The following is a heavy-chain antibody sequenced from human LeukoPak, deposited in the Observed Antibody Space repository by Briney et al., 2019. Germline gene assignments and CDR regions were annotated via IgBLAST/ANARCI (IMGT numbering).Heavy chain of an antibody. D-gene: IGHD5-24*01. CDR2: ISYDGRDI. CDR1: GVTFSSYG. Sequence: AGGSLRLSCAASGVTFSSYGMHWVRQAPGKGLEWVAVISYDGRDIHYADSVMGRLTISRDNAKNSLYLQMNSLRDEDTAVYYCARWLSRDGYGRFDYWGQGTLVTISS. J-gene: IGHJ4*02. V-gene: IGHV3-30*03. CDR3: ARWLSRDGYGRFDY.